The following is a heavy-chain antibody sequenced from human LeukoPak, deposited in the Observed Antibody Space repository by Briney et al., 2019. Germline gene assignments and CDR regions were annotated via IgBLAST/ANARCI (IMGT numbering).Heavy chain of an antibody. CDR1: GFNVSGNY. CDR3: ASISN. CDR2: IYRGGDT. Sequence: GGSLRLSCAASGFNVSGNYMSWVRQAPGKGLEWVSDIYRGGDTYYADSVKGRFTVSRDISKNTLYLQMNSLRAEDTAVYYCASISNWGQGILVTVSS. J-gene: IGHJ4*02. V-gene: IGHV3-53*01.